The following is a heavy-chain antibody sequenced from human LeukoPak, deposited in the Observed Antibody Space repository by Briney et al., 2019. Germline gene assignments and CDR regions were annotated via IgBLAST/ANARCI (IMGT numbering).Heavy chain of an antibody. CDR1: GGTFSSYA. J-gene: IGHJ4*02. D-gene: IGHD3-22*01. CDR2: IIPIFGTA. V-gene: IGHV1-69*05. Sequence: ASVKVSCKASGGTFSSYAISWVRQAPGQGLEWMGGIIPIFGTANYAQKFQGRVTITTDESTSTAYMELSSLRSEDTAVYYCAREGGDYYDSSWDYFDYWGQGTLVTVSS. CDR3: AREGGDYYDSSWDYFDY.